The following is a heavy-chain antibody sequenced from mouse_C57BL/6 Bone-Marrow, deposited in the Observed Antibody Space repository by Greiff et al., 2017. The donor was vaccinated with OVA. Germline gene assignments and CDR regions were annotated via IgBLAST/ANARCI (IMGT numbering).Heavy chain of an antibody. V-gene: IGHV1-61*01. Sequence: VQLQQPGAELVRPGSSVKLSCKASGYTFTSYWMDWVKQRPGQGLEWIGNIYPSDSETHYNQKFKDKATLTVDKSSSTAYMQLSSLTAEDSAVYYCAFYYAMDYWGQGTTVTVSS. J-gene: IGHJ4*01. CDR3: AFYYAMDY. CDR1: GYTFTSYW. CDR2: IYPSDSET.